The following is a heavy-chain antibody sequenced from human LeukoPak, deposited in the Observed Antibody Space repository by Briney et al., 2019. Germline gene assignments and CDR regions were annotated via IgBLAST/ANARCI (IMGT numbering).Heavy chain of an antibody. Sequence: SETLSLTCAVYGGSFSGYYWSWIPQPPGKGLEWIGEINHSGSTNYNPSLKSRVTISVDTSKNQFSLKLSSVTAADTAVYYCARGRDRYPFVYWGQGTLVTVSS. CDR3: ARGRDRYPFVY. CDR2: INHSGST. D-gene: IGHD2-2*02. J-gene: IGHJ4*02. CDR1: GGSFSGYY. V-gene: IGHV4-34*01.